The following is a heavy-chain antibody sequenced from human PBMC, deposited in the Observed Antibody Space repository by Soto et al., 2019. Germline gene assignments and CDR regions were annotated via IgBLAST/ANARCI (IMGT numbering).Heavy chain of an antibody. V-gene: IGHV4-39*01. CDR2: IYYIGNT. D-gene: IGHD4-17*01. J-gene: IGHJ4*02. Sequence: QLQLQESGPGLVKPSETLPLTCTVSGGSISSGSSYWGWIRQPPGKGLEWIGNIYYIGNTYYNPSLKSRVAMSIDSSKTQFSLKLNSVTTADTAVYYCGAQDYGDKGYYFETWGQGILVTVSS. CDR3: GAQDYGDKGYYFET. CDR1: GGSISSGSSY.